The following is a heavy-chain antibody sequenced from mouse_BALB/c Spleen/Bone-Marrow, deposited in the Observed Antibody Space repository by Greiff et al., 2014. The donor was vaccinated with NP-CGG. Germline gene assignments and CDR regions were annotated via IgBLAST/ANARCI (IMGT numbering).Heavy chain of an antibody. CDR1: GYTFTSYW. CDR3: VYGNYYLAY. V-gene: IGHV1-7*01. Sequence: VQLQQSGAELAKPGASVKMSCKASGYTFTSYWMHWVKQRPGQGLEWIGYINPSTGYTEYNQKFKDKATLTADKSSSTAYMQLSSLTSEDSAVYYCVYGNYYLAYWGQGTLATVSA. CDR2: INPSTGYT. D-gene: IGHD2-1*01. J-gene: IGHJ3*01.